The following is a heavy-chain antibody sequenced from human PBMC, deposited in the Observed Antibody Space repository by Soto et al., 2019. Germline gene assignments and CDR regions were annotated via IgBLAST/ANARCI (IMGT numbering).Heavy chain of an antibody. V-gene: IGHV3-23*01. D-gene: IGHD2-15*01. CDR2: ISGDGGTT. Sequence: GGSLRLSCAASGFIFSTYALSWVRQAPGKGLEWVSSISGDGGTTYYADSVKGRFTISRDSSKNTLYLQMNSLRVEDTAVYYCATDCRYAAHWGQGTLVTVSS. CDR1: GFIFSTYA. J-gene: IGHJ4*02. CDR3: ATDCRYAAH.